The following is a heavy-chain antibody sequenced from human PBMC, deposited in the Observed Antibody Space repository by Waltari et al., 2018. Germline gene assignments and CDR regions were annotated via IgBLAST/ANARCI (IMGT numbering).Heavy chain of an antibody. J-gene: IGHJ4*02. CDR1: GYTVTNSG. CDR2: ISPYNGNA. Sequence: QVQLVQPGAEVKKPGASVMFSCKASGYTVTNSGSNWVRQAPGQGLEWMGWISPYNGNADYEQKLQGRVTMTTDTSTKTAYLELRSLRSDDTVVYYCARGGGPRTVVALTFDLWGQGTLVTVSS. D-gene: IGHD3-22*01. CDR3: ARGGGPRTVVALTFDL. V-gene: IGHV1-18*01.